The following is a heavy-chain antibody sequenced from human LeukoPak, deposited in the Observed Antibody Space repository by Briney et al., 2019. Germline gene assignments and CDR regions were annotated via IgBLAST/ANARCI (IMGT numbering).Heavy chain of an antibody. D-gene: IGHD5-18*01. J-gene: IGHJ6*03. Sequence: SETLSLTCTVSGGSISGYFWSWIRQPPGEGLQFIGYIYYTGTASYNPSLNSRVTMSVDTSKNQFSLKLSSVTAADTAVYYCARDHGYSYGSYYYYYYMDVWGKGTTVTISS. CDR3: ARDHGYSYGSYYYYYYMDV. V-gene: IGHV4-59*01. CDR2: IYYTGTA. CDR1: GGSISGYF.